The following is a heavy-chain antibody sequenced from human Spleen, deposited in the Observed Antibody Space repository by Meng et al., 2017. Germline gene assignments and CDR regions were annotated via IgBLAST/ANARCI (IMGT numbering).Heavy chain of an antibody. Sequence: GESLKISCAASGFTFSSYWMHWVRQVPGKGLVWVSRINNDGSSTSYTDSVKGRFTISRDDAKNTVYLQMNSLRAEDTAVYYCARDADWVIFDHWGQGALVTVSS. CDR1: GFTFSSYW. V-gene: IGHV3-74*01. CDR2: INNDGSST. CDR3: ARDADWVIFDH. D-gene: IGHD3-9*01. J-gene: IGHJ4*02.